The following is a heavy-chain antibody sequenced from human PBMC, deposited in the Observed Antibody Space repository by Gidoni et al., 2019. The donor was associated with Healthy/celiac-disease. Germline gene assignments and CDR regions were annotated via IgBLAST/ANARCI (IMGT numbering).Heavy chain of an antibody. Sequence: EVQLVESGGGLFQPGGSLRLSCAASGFTVSSNYMGWVLQAPGKGLGWVSVIYSGCSKYYADSVKGRFTISRDNSKNTLYLQMNSLRAEDTAVYYCARDRTIGRWLPYEDYWGQGTLVTVSS. V-gene: IGHV3-66*01. CDR2: IYSGCSK. CDR3: ARDRTIGRWLPYEDY. D-gene: IGHD6-19*01. CDR1: GFTVSSNY. J-gene: IGHJ4*02.